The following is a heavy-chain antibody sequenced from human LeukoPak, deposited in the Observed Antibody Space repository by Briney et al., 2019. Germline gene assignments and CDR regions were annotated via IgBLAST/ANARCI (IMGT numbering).Heavy chain of an antibody. CDR1: GYTFTSYY. D-gene: IGHD3-22*01. CDR3: ARARDSSGYYRFYFDY. CDR2: INPSGGST. Sequence: GASVTVSCTASGYTFTSYYMHWVRQAPGQGLEWMGIINPSGGSTSYAQKFQGRVTMTRDTSTSTAYMELSSLRSEDTAVYYCARARDSSGYYRFYFDYWGQGTLVTVSS. V-gene: IGHV1-46*01. J-gene: IGHJ4*02.